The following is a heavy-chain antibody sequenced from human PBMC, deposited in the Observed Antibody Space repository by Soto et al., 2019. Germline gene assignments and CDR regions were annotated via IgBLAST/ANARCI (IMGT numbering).Heavy chain of an antibody. V-gene: IGHV4-34*01. J-gene: IGHJ4*02. D-gene: IGHD3-16*02. Sequence: PSETLSLTCAVYGGSFSGYFWSWIRQPPGKGLEWIGEINQSGSTNYIPSLKSRVTISIDTSKNQFSLKLSSVTAADTVVYYCARGRLHLGELSFNYFDFWGQG. CDR1: GGSFSGYF. CDR2: INQSGST. CDR3: ARGRLHLGELSFNYFDF.